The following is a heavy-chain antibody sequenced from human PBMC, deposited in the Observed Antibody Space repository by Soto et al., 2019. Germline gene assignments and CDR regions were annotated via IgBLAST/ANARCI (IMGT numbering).Heavy chain of an antibody. CDR3: AKDKGYSSSYFDY. V-gene: IGHV3-9*01. J-gene: IGHJ4*02. Sequence: EVQLVESGGGLVQPGRSLRLSCAASGFIFDDYAMLWVRQAPGKGLEWVSGISWNSGRIDYADSVKGRFTMSRDNAKNSMYLQMNSLRAEDTALYYCAKDKGYSSSYFDYWGQGTMVTVSS. CDR1: GFIFDDYA. D-gene: IGHD6-6*01. CDR2: ISWNSGRI.